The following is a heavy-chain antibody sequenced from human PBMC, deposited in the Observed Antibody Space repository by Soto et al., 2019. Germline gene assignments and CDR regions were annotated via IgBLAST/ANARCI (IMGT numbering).Heavy chain of an antibody. CDR2: INPSGGST. V-gene: IGHV1-46*01. J-gene: IGHJ3*02. CDR1: GYTFTTYY. CDR3: ARVGGSYRDAFAI. Sequence: ASVKVSFKASGYTFTTYYIHWVRQAPGQGLEWMGIINPSGGSTNYAQNFQGRVTMTRDTSTSTVYMELSSLRSEDTAVYYCARVGGSYRDAFAIWGQGTMVTVSS. D-gene: IGHD3-10*01.